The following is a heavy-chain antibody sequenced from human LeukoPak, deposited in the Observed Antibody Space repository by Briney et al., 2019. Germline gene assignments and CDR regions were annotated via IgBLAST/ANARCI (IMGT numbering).Heavy chain of an antibody. CDR2: IYYSGST. J-gene: IGHJ5*02. Sequence: PSETLSLTCTVSGGSISSYYWSWLRQPPGKGLEWIGYIYYSGSTNYNPSLKSRVTISVDTSKNQSSLKLSSVTAADTAVYYCARQTWGSGWYREVPNWFDPWGQGTLVTVSS. CDR1: GGSISSYY. CDR3: ARQTWGSGWYREVPNWFDP. V-gene: IGHV4-59*08. D-gene: IGHD6-19*01.